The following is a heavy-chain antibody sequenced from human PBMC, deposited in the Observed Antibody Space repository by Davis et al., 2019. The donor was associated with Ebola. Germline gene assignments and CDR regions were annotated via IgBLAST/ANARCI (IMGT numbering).Heavy chain of an antibody. CDR2: ISYDGSNK. J-gene: IGHJ4*02. V-gene: IGHV3-30*04. CDR3: AKMSAGTYY. CDR1: GFTFSSYA. D-gene: IGHD1-7*01. Sequence: GGSLKISCAASGFTFSSYAMHWVRQAPGKGLEWVAVISYDGSNKYYADSVKGRFTISRDNSKNTLYLQMNSLRAEDTAVYYCAKMSAGTYYWGQGTLVTVSS.